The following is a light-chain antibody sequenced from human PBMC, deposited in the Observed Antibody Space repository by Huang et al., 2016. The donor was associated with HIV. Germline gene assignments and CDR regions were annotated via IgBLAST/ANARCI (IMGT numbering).Light chain of an antibody. J-gene: IGKJ3*01. CDR2: DAS. Sequence: EMVLTQSPATLSLSPGERATLSCRASQSVSSYLAWYQQKPGQAPRLRIDDASNRATGIPARFSGSGSGTDFTLTISSLEPEDFAVYYCQQRSNWPPRFTFGPGTKVDIK. CDR3: QQRSNWPPRFT. CDR1: QSVSSY. V-gene: IGKV3-11*01.